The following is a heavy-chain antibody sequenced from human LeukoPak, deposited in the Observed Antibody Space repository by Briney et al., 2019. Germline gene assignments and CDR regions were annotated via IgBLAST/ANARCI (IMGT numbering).Heavy chain of an antibody. CDR3: ARLELEGGAFVI. CDR2: INPNSGGT. CDR1: GYTFTGYY. J-gene: IGHJ3*02. Sequence: ASVKVSYKASGYTFTGYYMHWVRQAPGQGLEWMGWINPNSGGTNYAQKFQGRVTMTRDTSISTAYMELSRLRSDDTAVYYCARLELEGGAFVIWGQGTMVTVPS. V-gene: IGHV1-2*02. D-gene: IGHD1-1*01.